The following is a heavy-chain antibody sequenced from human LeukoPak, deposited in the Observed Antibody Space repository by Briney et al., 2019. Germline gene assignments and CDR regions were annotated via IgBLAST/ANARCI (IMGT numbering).Heavy chain of an antibody. D-gene: IGHD3/OR15-3a*01. CDR1: GYTLTELS. V-gene: IGHV1-24*01. J-gene: IGHJ3*02. CDR2: FDPEDGET. Sequence: GASVKVSCKVSGYTLTELSMHWVRQAPGKGLEWMGGFDPEDGETIYAQKFQGRVTMTEDTSTDTAYMELSSLRSEDTAVYYCATYPIDFPQARDAFDIWGQGTMVTVSS. CDR3: ATYPIDFPQARDAFDI.